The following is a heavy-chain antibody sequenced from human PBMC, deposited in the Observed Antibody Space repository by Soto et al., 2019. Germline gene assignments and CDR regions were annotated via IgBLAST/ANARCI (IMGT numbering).Heavy chain of an antibody. V-gene: IGHV4-30-4*01. CDR1: GGSISSGDYY. CDR2: IYYSGST. D-gene: IGHD1-26*01. Sequence: TLSLTCTVSGGSISSGDYYWSWIRQPPGKGLEWIGYIYYSGSTYYNPSLKSRVTISVDTSKNQFSLKLSSVTAADTAVYYCARGVGVGAYYYYYGMDVWGQGTTVTVSS. CDR3: ARGVGVGAYYYYYGMDV. J-gene: IGHJ6*02.